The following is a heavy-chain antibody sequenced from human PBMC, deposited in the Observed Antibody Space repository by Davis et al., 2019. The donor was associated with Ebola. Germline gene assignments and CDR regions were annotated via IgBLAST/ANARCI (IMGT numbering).Heavy chain of an antibody. D-gene: IGHD3-9*01. CDR1: GYTFTSYG. V-gene: IGHV1-18*04. Sequence: ASVKVSCKSSGYTFTSYGLVWVRQATGLGLEWMGWISGFNTNTNFAQKFQGRVTVSKATSTNTAYMDLRSLTSDDTAIYYCARAPNYDVLTGTSSYYFDYGGEGNMVTVSS. J-gene: IGHJ4*02. CDR2: ISGFNTNT. CDR3: ARAPNYDVLTGTSSYYFDY.